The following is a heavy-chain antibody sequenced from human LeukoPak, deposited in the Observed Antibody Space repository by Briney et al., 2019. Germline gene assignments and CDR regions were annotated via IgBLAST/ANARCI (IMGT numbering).Heavy chain of an antibody. J-gene: IGHJ4*02. V-gene: IGHV1-24*01. D-gene: IGHD4-17*01. Sequence: ASVKVSCKVSGYTLTELSMHWVRQAPGKGLEWMGGFDPEDGETIYAQKFQGRVTMTEDTSTDTAYMELSSLRSEDTAVYYCATAKRGYGFFDYWGQGTLVTVSS. CDR3: ATAKRGYGFFDY. CDR2: FDPEDGET. CDR1: GYTLTELS.